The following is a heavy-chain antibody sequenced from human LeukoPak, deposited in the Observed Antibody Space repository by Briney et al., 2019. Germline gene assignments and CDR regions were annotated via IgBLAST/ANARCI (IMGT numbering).Heavy chain of an antibody. V-gene: IGHV3-21*01. CDR3: ARDGYSYGAYYFDY. Sequence: GGSLRLSCAASGFTFSSYSMNWVRQAPGKGLEWVSSISSSSSYIYYADSVKGRFTISRDNAKNSLYLQMNSLRAEDTAVYYCARDGYSYGAYYFDYWGQGTRVTVSS. J-gene: IGHJ4*02. D-gene: IGHD5-18*01. CDR1: GFTFSSYS. CDR2: ISSSSSYI.